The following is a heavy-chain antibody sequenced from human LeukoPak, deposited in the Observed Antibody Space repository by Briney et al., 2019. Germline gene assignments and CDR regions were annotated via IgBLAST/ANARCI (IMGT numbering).Heavy chain of an antibody. CDR2: ISYDGSNK. CDR1: RFTFSSYA. CDR3: ARGMVRGVPYY. J-gene: IGHJ4*02. D-gene: IGHD3-10*01. V-gene: IGHV3-30-3*01. Sequence: PGGSLRLSCAASRFTFSSYAMHWVRRAPGKGLEWVAVISYDGSNKYYADSVKGRFTISRDNAKNSLYLQMNSLRAEDTAVYYCARGMVRGVPYYWGQGTLFTVSS.